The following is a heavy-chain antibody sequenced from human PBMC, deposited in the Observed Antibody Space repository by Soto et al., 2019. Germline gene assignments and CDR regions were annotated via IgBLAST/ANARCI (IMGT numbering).Heavy chain of an antibody. J-gene: IGHJ5*02. Sequence: QVQLQESGPGLVKPSQTLSLTCTVSGGSISSGDYYWSWIRQPPGKGLECIGYIYYSGSTYYNPSLESRVNTSVDTSNNQFSLKLSAVTAADTAVYYCARGRPDGARLDPGGQGTPVTVSS. CDR2: IYYSGST. V-gene: IGHV4-30-4*01. D-gene: IGHD6-6*01. CDR3: ARGRPDGARLDP. CDR1: GGSISSGDYY.